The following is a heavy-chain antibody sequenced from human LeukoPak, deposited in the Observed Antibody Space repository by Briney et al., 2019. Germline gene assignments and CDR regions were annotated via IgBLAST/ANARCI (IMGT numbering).Heavy chain of an antibody. CDR1: GYTFTGYY. V-gene: IGHV1-2*02. CDR3: ATDSCSGGSCYGMDV. Sequence: ASVKVSCKASGYTFTGYYMHWVRQAPGQGLEWMGWINPNSGGTNYAQKFQGRVTMTRDTSISTAYMELSRLRSDDTAVYYCATDSCSGGSCYGMDVWGQGTTVTVSS. D-gene: IGHD2-15*01. J-gene: IGHJ6*02. CDR2: INPNSGGT.